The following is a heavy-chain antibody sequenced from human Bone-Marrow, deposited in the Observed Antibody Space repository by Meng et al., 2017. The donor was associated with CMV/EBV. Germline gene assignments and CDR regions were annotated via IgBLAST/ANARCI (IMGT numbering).Heavy chain of an antibody. CDR3: ARVLGYYCSSTSCSLPADWFDP. CDR2: IKQDGSEK. J-gene: IGHJ5*02. D-gene: IGHD2-2*01. V-gene: IGHV3-7*01. CDR1: YW. Sequence: YWMSWVRQAPGKGLEWVANIKQDGSEKYYVDSVKGRFTISRDNAKNSLYLQMNSLRAEDTAVYYCARVLGYYCSSTSCSLPADWFDPWGQGTLVTVSS.